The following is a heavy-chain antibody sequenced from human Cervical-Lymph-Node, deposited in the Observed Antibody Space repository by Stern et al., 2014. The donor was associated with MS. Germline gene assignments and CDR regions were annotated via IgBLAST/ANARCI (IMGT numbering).Heavy chain of an antibody. Sequence: DQLVESGGGVVQPGRSLRLSCAASGLSLSSLGMHWVRQAPGRGLEWVAVVSFVGSNKMYGDSVKGRFSISSDNSNNTMYLQMNSLRPEDTAVYYCMGVGVGVDVWGQGTTVIVS. CDR2: VSFVGSNK. CDR3: MGVGVGVDV. V-gene: IGHV3-30*03. CDR1: GLSLSSLG. J-gene: IGHJ6*02.